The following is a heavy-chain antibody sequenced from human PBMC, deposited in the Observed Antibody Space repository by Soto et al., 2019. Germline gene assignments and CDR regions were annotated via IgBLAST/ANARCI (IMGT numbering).Heavy chain of an antibody. J-gene: IGHJ4*02. D-gene: IGHD3-3*01. V-gene: IGHV1-18*01. CDR3: ARVSMIFGVGTIAHCYIDF. CDR2: IGLYNGDT. CDR1: GYTFSSFD. Sequence: QVQLVQSGTEVRKPGASVNVSCKASGYTFSSFDITWVRQAPGQGLEWMGWIGLYNGDTNYAPKVLGRVTMTTDTSTSTANMELRNLRSDDRAVYYCARVSMIFGVGTIAHCYIDFWGQGTLVTVSS.